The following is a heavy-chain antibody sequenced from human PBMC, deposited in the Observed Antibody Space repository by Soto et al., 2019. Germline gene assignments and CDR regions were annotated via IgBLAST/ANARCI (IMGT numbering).Heavy chain of an antibody. J-gene: IGHJ4*02. Sequence: EVQLVESGGGLVQPGRSLRLSCAGSGFTLSDYYIDWVRQAPGKGLEWVGRSRDKGNGYSTDYAASVKGRFTISRDASKNSLYLQMNSLKTEDTALYYCTRSITGTTSFDYWGQGTLVTVSS. CDR1: GFTLSDYY. CDR3: TRSITGTTSFDY. D-gene: IGHD1-7*01. CDR2: SRDKGNGYST. V-gene: IGHV3-72*01.